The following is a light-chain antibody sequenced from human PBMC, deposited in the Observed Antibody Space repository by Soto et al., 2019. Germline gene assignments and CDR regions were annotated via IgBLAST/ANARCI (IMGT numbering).Light chain of an antibody. CDR1: QSVSSTY. CDR3: QQYDRSSFIYS. Sequence: EIVLTQSPGTLSLSPGERATLSCRASQSVSSTYVAWYQQKPGQAPRLLIYGAYNRATGIPDRFSGSGSGTGFSLTITRLEPEDCAVYYCQQYDRSSFIYSFGQGTKLEI. J-gene: IGKJ2*01. V-gene: IGKV3-20*01. CDR2: GAY.